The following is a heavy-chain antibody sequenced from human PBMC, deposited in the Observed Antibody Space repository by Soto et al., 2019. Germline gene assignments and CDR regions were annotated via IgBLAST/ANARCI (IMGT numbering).Heavy chain of an antibody. V-gene: IGHV1-69*13. Sequence: SSVKVSCKASGGTFSSYAISWVRQAPGQGLEWMGGIIPIFGTANYAQKFRGRVTITADESTSTAYMELSSLRSEDTAVYYCAREAVASPSNFDSWGQGTQVTVSS. CDR2: IIPIFGTA. CDR3: AREAVASPSNFDS. CDR1: GGTFSSYA. J-gene: IGHJ4*02. D-gene: IGHD6-19*01.